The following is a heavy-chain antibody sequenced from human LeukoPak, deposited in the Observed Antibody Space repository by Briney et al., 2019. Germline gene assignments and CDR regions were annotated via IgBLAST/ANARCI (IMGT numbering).Heavy chain of an antibody. D-gene: IGHD3-22*01. CDR3: AKEHSSSFRYYDSSGYNY. CDR1: GFTFSSYA. CDR2: ISGSGGSA. Sequence: HAGGSLRLSCAASGFTFSSYAMSWVRQAPGKGLEWVSAISGSGGSAYYADSVKGRFTISRDNSKNTLYLQMNSLRAEDTAVYYCAKEHSSSFRYYDSSGYNYWGQGTLVTVSS. V-gene: IGHV3-23*01. J-gene: IGHJ4*02.